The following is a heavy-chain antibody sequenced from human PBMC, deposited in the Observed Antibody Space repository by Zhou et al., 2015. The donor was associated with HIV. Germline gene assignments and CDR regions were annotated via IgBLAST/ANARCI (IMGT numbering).Heavy chain of an antibody. J-gene: IGHJ4*02. CDR3: ARGFLEWLYDS. V-gene: IGHV1-2*06. Sequence: QVQLVQSGAEVKKPGASVKVSCKASGYTFTDSYLHWVRQAPGQGLEWLGRISPNSGGTNYAQKFQGRVTMTRDTSISTAYMELSRLRSDDTAMYYCARGFLEWLYDSWGQGTLVTVSS. D-gene: IGHD3-3*01. CDR1: GYTFTDSY. CDR2: ISPNSGGT.